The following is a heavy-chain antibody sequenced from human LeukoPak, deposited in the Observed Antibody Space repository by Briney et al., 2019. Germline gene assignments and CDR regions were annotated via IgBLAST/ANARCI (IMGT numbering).Heavy chain of an antibody. D-gene: IGHD3-10*01. J-gene: IGHJ3*02. CDR1: GYTFTSYG. CDR3: ARFGEAHDAFDI. Sequence: ASVKVSCKASGYTFTSYGISWVRQVPGQGLEWMGWISAYNGNTNYAQKLQGGVTMTTDTSTSTAYMELRSLRSDDTAVYYCARFGEAHDAFDIWGQGTMVTVSS. CDR2: ISAYNGNT. V-gene: IGHV1-18*01.